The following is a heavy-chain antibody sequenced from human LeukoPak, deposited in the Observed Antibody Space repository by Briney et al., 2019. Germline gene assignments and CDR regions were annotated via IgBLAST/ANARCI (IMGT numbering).Heavy chain of an antibody. D-gene: IGHD3-22*01. Sequence: GGSLSLSCAASVFTFSSCGMHWVPQAPGRGLEGVAFIRYDGNNKYYTDSVRDRFTISRHNSKNTLYLQMNSLRAEDTAVYYCAKVSYYYDSSGSYWGQGTLVTVSS. CDR3: AKVSYYYDSSGSY. CDR2: IRYDGNNK. J-gene: IGHJ4*02. V-gene: IGHV3-30*02. CDR1: VFTFSSCG.